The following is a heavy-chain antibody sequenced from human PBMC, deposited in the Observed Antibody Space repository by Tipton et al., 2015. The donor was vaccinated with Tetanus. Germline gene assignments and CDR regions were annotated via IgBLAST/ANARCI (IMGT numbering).Heavy chain of an antibody. CDR2: IHPVDSDT. CDR3: ARHTSGSYHAPFGY. D-gene: IGHD1-26*01. J-gene: IGHJ4*02. Sequence: QLVQSGAEVKKPGESLKMSRKGSGYSFTNYWIGWVRQMPGKGLEWMGIIHPVDSDTRYSPSFQGQVTISADKSISTAYLQWSSLKASDSAMYYCARHTSGSYHAPFGYWGQGTLVTVSS. V-gene: IGHV5-51*01. CDR1: GYSFTNYW.